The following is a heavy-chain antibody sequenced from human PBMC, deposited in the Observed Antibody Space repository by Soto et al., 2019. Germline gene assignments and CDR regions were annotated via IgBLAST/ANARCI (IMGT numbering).Heavy chain of an antibody. D-gene: IGHD3-9*01. CDR2: ISSSSSTI. V-gene: IGHV3-48*01. CDR3: ATSELRYFDWLFPPHDY. Sequence: PWGSLRLSCAASGFTFSSYSMNWVRQAPGKGLEWVSYISSSSSTIYYADSVKGRFTISRDNAKNSLYLQMNSLRAEDTAVYYCATSELRYFDWLFPPHDYWGQGTLVTVSS. CDR1: GFTFSSYS. J-gene: IGHJ4*02.